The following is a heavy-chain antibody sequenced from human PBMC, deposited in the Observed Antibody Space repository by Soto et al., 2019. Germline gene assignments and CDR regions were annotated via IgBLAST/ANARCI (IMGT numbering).Heavy chain of an antibody. J-gene: IGHJ6*02. V-gene: IGHV3-11*01. CDR1: GFTFSDYY. CDR3: ARARSWRLDSYYYYGMDV. Sequence: GGSLRLSCAASGFTFSDYYMSWIRQAPGKGLEWVSYISSSGSTIYYADSVKGRFTISRDNAKNSLYLQMNSLRAEDTAVYYCARARSWRLDSYYYYGMDVWGQGTTVTVSS. CDR2: ISSSGSTI. D-gene: IGHD3-16*02.